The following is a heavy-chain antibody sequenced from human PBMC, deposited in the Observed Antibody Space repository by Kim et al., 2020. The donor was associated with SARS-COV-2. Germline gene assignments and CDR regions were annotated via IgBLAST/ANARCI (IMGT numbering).Heavy chain of an antibody. D-gene: IGHD3-22*01. V-gene: IGHV3-7*01. CDR2: IKQDGSEK. J-gene: IGHJ4*02. Sequence: GGSLRLSCAASGFTFSSYWMSWVRQAPGKGLEWVANIKQDGSEKYYVDSVKGRFTISRDNAKNSLYLQMNSLRAEDTAVYYCARVVTGYYDSSGYYYFLQPQDYYFDYWGQGTLVTVSS. CDR1: GFTFSSYW. CDR3: ARVVTGYYDSSGYYYFLQPQDYYFDY.